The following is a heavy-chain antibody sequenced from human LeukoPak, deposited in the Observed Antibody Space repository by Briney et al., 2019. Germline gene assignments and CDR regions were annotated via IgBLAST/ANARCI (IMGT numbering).Heavy chain of an antibody. Sequence: ASVKVSCKASGGTFSSYGMSWVRQAPGQGLEWMGWISAYNGNTNYAQKLQGRVTMTTDTSTSTAYMELRSLRSDDTAVYYCARDPAHWQWLRLDYWGQGTLVTVSS. CDR1: GGTFSSYG. D-gene: IGHD6-19*01. V-gene: IGHV1-18*01. J-gene: IGHJ4*02. CDR3: ARDPAHWQWLRLDY. CDR2: ISAYNGNT.